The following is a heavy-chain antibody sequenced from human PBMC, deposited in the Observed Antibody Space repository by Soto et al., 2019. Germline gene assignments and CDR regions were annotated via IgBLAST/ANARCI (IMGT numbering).Heavy chain of an antibody. CDR3: AKYPEYSVYDGSYLDC. V-gene: IGHV3-23*01. D-gene: IGHD5-12*01. CDR2: ISGSGGTT. J-gene: IGHJ4*02. CDR1: GFTFSSYA. Sequence: GGSLRLSCAASGFTFSSYAMSWVRQAPGKGLEWVSGISGSGGTTYYAGSVKGRFTISRDISKNTLYLQMHSLRAEDTAIYYCAKYPEYSVYDGSYLDCWGQGTLVTVSS.